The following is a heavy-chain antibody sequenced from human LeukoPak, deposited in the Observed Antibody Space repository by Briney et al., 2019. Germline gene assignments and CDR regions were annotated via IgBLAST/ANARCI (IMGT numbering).Heavy chain of an antibody. CDR2: IYSDGSTT. D-gene: IGHD4-17*01. CDR1: GFXFSSYW. CDR3: ARESGFYGDYGAFDI. J-gene: IGHJ3*02. Sequence: PGGSLRLSCAASGFXFSSYWIHWVRQAPGKGLVWVSRIYSDGSTTNYADSVKGRFTISRDNAKNTLYLQMNSLRAEDTAIYYCARESGFYGDYGAFDIWGQGTTVTVSS. V-gene: IGHV3-74*01.